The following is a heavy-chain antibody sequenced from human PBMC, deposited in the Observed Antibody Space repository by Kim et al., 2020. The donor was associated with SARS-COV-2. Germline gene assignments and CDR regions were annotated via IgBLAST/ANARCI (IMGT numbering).Heavy chain of an antibody. D-gene: IGHD2-2*01. V-gene: IGHV1-69*02. J-gene: IGHJ4*02. CDR3: AICSSTSCFDFDY. Sequence: CAQKFQGRVTITADKSTRTAYMELSSLRSEATAVYYCAICSSTSCFDFDYWGQGTLVTVSS.